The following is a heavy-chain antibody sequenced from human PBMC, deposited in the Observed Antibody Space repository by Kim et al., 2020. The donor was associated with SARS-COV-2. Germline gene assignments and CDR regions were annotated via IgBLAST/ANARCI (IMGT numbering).Heavy chain of an antibody. CDR2: IYYSGST. CDR1: GGSISSGGYY. CDR3: ARGSGRVSEFDY. D-gene: IGHD6-13*01. Sequence: SETLSLTCTVSGGSISSGGYYWSWIRQHPGKGLEWIGYIYYSGSTYYNPSLKSRVTISVDTSKNQFSLKLSSVTAADTAVYYCARGSGRVSEFDYWGQGTLVTVSS. V-gene: IGHV4-31*03. J-gene: IGHJ4*02.